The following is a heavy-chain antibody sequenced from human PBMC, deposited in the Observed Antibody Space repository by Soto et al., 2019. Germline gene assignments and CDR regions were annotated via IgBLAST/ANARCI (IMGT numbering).Heavy chain of an antibody. V-gene: IGHV3-21*01. J-gene: IGHJ6*03. CDR3: ARAGYYDFWSGYAELIQSYYYMDV. Sequence: EVQLVESGGGLVKPGGSLRLSCAASGFTFSSYSMNWVRQAPGKGLEWVSSISSSSSYIYYADSVKGRFTISRDNPKNSLNVQMNSLRGEDTAVYYCARAGYYDFWSGYAELIQSYYYMDVWGKGTTVTVSS. CDR1: GFTFSSYS. D-gene: IGHD3-3*01. CDR2: ISSSSSYI.